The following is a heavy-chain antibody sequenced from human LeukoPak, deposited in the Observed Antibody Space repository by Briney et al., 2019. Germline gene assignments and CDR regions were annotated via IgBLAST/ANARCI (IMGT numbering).Heavy chain of an antibody. CDR2: INHSRST. Sequence: SETLSLTCAVYGGSFSGYYWSWIRQPPGKGLEWIGEINHSRSTNYNPSLKSRVTISVDTSKNQFSLKLSSVTAADTAVYYCARGFYYDSSGYYGYWGQGTLVTVSS. V-gene: IGHV4-34*01. CDR3: ARGFYYDSSGYYGY. CDR1: GGSFSGYY. J-gene: IGHJ4*02. D-gene: IGHD3-22*01.